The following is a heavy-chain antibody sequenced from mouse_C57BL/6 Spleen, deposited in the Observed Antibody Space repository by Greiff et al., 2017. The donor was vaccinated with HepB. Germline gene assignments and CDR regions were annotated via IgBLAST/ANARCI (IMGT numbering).Heavy chain of an antibody. V-gene: IGHV8-8*01. CDR1: GFSLSTFGMG. CDR2: IWWDDDK. Sequence: QVTLKESCPGILQPSQTLSLTCSFSGFSLSTFGMGVGWIRQPSGKGLEWLAHIWWDDDKYYNPALKSRPTLSKDTSKNQVFLKIANVDTADTATYYCARIRDGYRGFAYWGQGTLVTVSA. J-gene: IGHJ3*01. CDR3: ARIRDGYRGFAY. D-gene: IGHD2-3*01.